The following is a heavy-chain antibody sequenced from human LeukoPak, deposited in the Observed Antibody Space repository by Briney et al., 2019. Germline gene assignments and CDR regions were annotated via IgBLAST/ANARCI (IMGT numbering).Heavy chain of an antibody. CDR2: INPNSGGT. D-gene: IGHD4-17*01. CDR1: GYTFTGYY. Sequence: ASVKVSCKASGYTFTGYYMHWVRQAPGQGLEWMGWINPNSGGTNYAQKFQGRVTITADKSTSTAYMELSSLRSEDTAVYYCARTDYGDYTNDYWGQGTLVTVSS. V-gene: IGHV1-2*02. J-gene: IGHJ4*02. CDR3: ARTDYGDYTNDY.